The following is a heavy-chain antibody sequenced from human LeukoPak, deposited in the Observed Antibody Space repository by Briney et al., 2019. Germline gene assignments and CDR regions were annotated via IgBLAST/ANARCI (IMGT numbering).Heavy chain of an antibody. CDR2: ISAYNGNT. Sequence: GASVKVSCKASGYTFTSYGISWVPQAPGQGLEWMGWISAYNGNTNYAQKLQGRVTMTTDTSTSTAYMELRSLRSDDTAVYYCARDRGGLCSSTSCYTNWFDPWGQGTLVTVSS. CDR1: GYTFTSYG. D-gene: IGHD2-2*02. J-gene: IGHJ5*02. CDR3: ARDRGGLCSSTSCYTNWFDP. V-gene: IGHV1-18*01.